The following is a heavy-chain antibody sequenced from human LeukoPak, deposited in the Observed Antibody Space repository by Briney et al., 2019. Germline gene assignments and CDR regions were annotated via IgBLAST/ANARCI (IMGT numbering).Heavy chain of an antibody. CDR2: INPNSGGT. Sequence: ASVKVSCKASGYTFTGYYMHWVQQAPGQGLEWMGWINPNSGGTNYAQKFQGRVTMTRDTSISTAYMELSRLRSDDTAVYYCARVTPSSSYFDYWGQGTLVTVSS. V-gene: IGHV1-2*02. CDR1: GYTFTGYY. CDR3: ARVTPSSSYFDY. J-gene: IGHJ4*02.